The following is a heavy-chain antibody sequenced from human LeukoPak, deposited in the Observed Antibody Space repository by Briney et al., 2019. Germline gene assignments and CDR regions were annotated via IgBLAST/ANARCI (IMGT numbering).Heavy chain of an antibody. CDR2: ISAYNGNT. D-gene: IGHD5/OR15-5a*01. CDR3: ASYSVYDGGLDP. CDR1: GYTFTIYG. V-gene: IGHV1-18*01. Sequence: ASVKVSCTASGYTFTIYGISWVRQAPGQGREWMGWISAYNGNTNYAQKLQGRVTMTTDTSTSTAYMELRSLRSDDTAVYYCASYSVYDGGLDPWGQGTLVTVSS. J-gene: IGHJ5*02.